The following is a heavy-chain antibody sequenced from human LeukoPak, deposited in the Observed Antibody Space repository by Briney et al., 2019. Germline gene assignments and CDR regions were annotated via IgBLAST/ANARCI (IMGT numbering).Heavy chain of an antibody. CDR3: AELGITMIGGV. CDR1: GFTFSSYE. J-gene: IGHJ6*04. CDR2: ISSSGNTI. V-gene: IGHV3-48*03. D-gene: IGHD3-10*02. Sequence: GGSLRLSCAASGFTFSSYEMNWVRQAPGKGLEWVSYISSSGNTIYQADSVKGRFTISRDNAKNSLYLQMNSLRAEDTAVYYCAELGITMIGGVWGKGTTVTISS.